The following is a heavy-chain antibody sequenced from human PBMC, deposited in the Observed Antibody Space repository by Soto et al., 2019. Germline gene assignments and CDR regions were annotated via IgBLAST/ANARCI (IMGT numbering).Heavy chain of an antibody. CDR1: GYTFFTYD. J-gene: IGHJ5*02. CDR3: ARHLGPTTSENGFDP. V-gene: IGHV1-18*01. CDR2: ISTYSGDT. D-gene: IGHD5-12*01. Sequence: QVHLVQSGVEVKTPGASVKVSCQASGYTFFTYDISWVRQAPGQGLEWMGWISTYSGDTKYAQKFQGRVTMTTDTSTTTAYLELRGLRSDDTAVYYCARHLGPTTSENGFDPWGQGTLVTVSS.